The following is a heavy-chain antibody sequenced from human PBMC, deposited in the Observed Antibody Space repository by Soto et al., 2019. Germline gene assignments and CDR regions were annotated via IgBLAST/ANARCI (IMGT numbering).Heavy chain of an antibody. D-gene: IGHD3-16*02. Sequence: QVQLAQSGAEERKPGASVKVSCEATGYTFTAYAMHWVRQAPGQRLEWMGWINPANGNTKYSQKFQGRLTITSDTSANTVYMELNSLTSEDTAMYYCTRSAISPYGGLIGPFDYWVQGNLVTVSS. J-gene: IGHJ4*02. CDR1: GYTFTAYA. CDR3: TRSAISPYGGLIGPFDY. V-gene: IGHV1-3*05. CDR2: INPANGNT.